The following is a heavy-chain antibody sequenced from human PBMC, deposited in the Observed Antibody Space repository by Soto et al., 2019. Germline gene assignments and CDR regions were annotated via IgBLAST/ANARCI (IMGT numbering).Heavy chain of an antibody. CDR2: IMPLFGKP. D-gene: IGHD2-2*01. J-gene: IGHJ4*02. Sequence: SVKVSCKASGVSFSGYAFSWVRQAPGQGLEWMGGIMPLFGKPDYAQKFQGRVTITADESTSTTYMELSSLRPEDTALYFCASASSTSWLYYFDYWGQGTRVTVSS. CDR3: ASASSTSWLYYFDY. V-gene: IGHV1-69*13. CDR1: GVSFSGYA.